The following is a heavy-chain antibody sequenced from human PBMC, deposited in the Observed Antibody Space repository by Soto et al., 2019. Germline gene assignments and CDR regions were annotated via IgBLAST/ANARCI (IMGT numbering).Heavy chain of an antibody. D-gene: IGHD3-22*01. CDR3: AITGSMIVLVITRGFYPY. V-gene: IGHV3-23*01. J-gene: IGHJ4*02. CDR2: ISGSGGST. Sequence: GGSLRLSCAASGFTFSSYGIHWVRQAPGKGLEWVSAISGSGGSTYYADSVKGRFTISRDNSKNTLYLQMNSLRAEDTAVYYCAITGSMIVLVITRGFYPYWGQGTLVTVSS. CDR1: GFTFSSYG.